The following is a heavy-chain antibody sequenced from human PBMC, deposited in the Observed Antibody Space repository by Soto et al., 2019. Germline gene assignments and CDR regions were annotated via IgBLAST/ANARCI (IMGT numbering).Heavy chain of an antibody. J-gene: IGHJ6*02. CDR3: ASDPGEGSGYYMDYYDGMDV. D-gene: IGHD3-22*01. CDR2: TYYRSKWYN. CDR1: GASVSSNSAA. Sequence: QVQLQQSGPVLVKPSQTLSLTCAISGASVSSNSAAWNWIRQSPSRGLEWLGRTYYRSKWYNDYAVSGKSRITINPDQSTNQFSLQLNSVTPEDTAVYFCASDPGEGSGYYMDYYDGMDVWGQGTTVTVSS. V-gene: IGHV6-1*01.